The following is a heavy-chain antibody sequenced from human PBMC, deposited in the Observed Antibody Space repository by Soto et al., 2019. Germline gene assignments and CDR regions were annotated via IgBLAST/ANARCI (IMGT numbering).Heavy chain of an antibody. D-gene: IGHD2-15*01. CDR1: GFTFTSSA. J-gene: IGHJ6*02. Sequence: ASVKVSCKASGFTFTSSALQWVRQARGQRLEWIGWIVVGSGNTNYAQKFQERVTITRDMSTSTAYMELSSLRSEDTAVYYCAAESRRYCSGGSCYSWSYYYGMDVWGQGTTVTVSS. V-gene: IGHV1-58*01. CDR2: IVVGSGNT. CDR3: AAESRRYCSGGSCYSWSYYYGMDV.